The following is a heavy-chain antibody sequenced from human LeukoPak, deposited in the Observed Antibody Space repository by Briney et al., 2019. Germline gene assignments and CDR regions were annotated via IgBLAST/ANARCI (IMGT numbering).Heavy chain of an antibody. J-gene: IGHJ4*02. V-gene: IGHV4-61*01. CDR3: ARGTTVTFDY. D-gene: IGHD4-17*01. CDR2: IQYSGST. CDR1: GDSVGGISFY. Sequence: PSETLSLTCTVSGDSVGGISFYWSWIRQPPGKGLQYIGYIQYSGSTNYNPSLKSRVTISVDTSKNQFSLKLSSVTAADTAVYYCARGTTVTFDYWGQGTLVTVSS.